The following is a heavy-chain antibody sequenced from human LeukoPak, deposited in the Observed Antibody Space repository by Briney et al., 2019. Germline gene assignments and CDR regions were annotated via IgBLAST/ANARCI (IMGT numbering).Heavy chain of an antibody. D-gene: IGHD5-12*01. V-gene: IGHV4-4*07. CDR1: GGSISSYY. Sequence: SETLSLTCTVSGGSISSYYWSWIRQPAGKGLEWIGRMHSSGSTNYNPSIKSRVTMSLDTSKNQFSLKLSSLTAADTAVYYCARDAGGYEDYWGQGTLVTVSS. CDR3: ARDAGGYEDY. CDR2: MHSSGST. J-gene: IGHJ4*02.